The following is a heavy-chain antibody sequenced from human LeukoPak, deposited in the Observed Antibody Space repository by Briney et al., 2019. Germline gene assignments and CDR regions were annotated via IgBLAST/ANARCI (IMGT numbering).Heavy chain of an antibody. J-gene: IGHJ5*02. V-gene: IGHV4-31*03. CDR2: IYYSGSS. D-gene: IGHD3-10*01. CDR3: ARHLLHYGSGSYYKGYWFDP. Sequence: SETLSLTCTVSGGSINNGGYYWSWIRQHPGKGLEWIGYIYYSGSSYYNPSLRSRVTISVDTSKNHFSLKLSSVTAADTAVYYCARHLLHYGSGSYYKGYWFDPWGQGTLVTVSS. CDR1: GGSINNGGYY.